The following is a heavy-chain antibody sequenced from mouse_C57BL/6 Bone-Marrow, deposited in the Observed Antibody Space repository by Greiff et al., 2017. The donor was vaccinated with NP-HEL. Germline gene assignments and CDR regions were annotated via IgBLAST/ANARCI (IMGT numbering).Heavy chain of an antibody. V-gene: IGHV2-6-1*01. D-gene: IGHD1-1*01. J-gene: IGHJ1*03. CDR3: ARHNDGSSGYFDV. Sequence: VKVVESGPGLVAPSQSLSITCTVSGFSLTSYGVHWVRQPPGKGLEWLVVIWSDGSTTYNSALKSRLSISKDNSKSQVFLKMNSLQTDDTAMYYCARHNDGSSGYFDVWGTGTTVTVSS. CDR2: IWSDGST. CDR1: GFSLTSYG.